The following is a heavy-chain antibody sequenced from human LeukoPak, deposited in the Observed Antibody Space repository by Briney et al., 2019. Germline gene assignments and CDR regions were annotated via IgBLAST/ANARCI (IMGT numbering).Heavy chain of an antibody. J-gene: IGHJ4*02. D-gene: IGHD3-3*01. CDR1: GYTFTSYG. Sequence: ASVKVSCKASGYTFTSYGISWVRQAPGQGLEWMGWISAYIGNTNYAQRLQGRVTMTTDTSTSTAYMELRSLRSDDTAVYYCARDTGNTIFGVVVDYWGQGTLVTVSS. CDR2: ISAYIGNT. CDR3: ARDTGNTIFGVVVDY. V-gene: IGHV1-18*01.